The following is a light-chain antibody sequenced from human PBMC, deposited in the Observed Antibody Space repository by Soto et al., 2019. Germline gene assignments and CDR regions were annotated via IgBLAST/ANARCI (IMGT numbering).Light chain of an antibody. Sequence: EIVLTQSPGTLSLSPGERATLSCRASQRVSSSYLAWYQQKPGQAPRLLIYGASTRATGIPDRFSGSGSGTYFTLTISRLEPEDFAVYFCQRYGSSPPFTFCQGTKVEI. CDR1: QRVSSSY. CDR2: GAS. CDR3: QRYGSSPPFT. V-gene: IGKV3-20*01. J-gene: IGKJ2*01.